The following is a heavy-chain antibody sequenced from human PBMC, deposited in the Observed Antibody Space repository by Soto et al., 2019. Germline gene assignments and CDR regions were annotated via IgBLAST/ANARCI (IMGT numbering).Heavy chain of an antibody. J-gene: IGHJ4*03. D-gene: IGHD3-10*01. Sequence: GGSLRLSCAASGFTFSSYAMHWVRQAPGKGLEWVAVISYDGSNKYYADSVKGRFTISRDNSKNTLYLQMNSLRAEDTAVYYCLRDLERLLSLDFWDPGTLVT. CDR1: GFTFSSYA. V-gene: IGHV3-30-3*01. CDR2: ISYDGSNK. CDR3: LRDLERLLSLDF.